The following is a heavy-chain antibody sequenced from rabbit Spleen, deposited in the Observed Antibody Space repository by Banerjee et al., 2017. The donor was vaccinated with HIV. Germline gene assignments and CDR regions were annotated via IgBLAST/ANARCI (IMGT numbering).Heavy chain of an antibody. D-gene: IGHD8-1*01. Sequence: QEQLVESGGGLVQPGGSLKLSCKASRFDFSTYSMSWVRQAPGKGLEWIACIYAGSSGTTYYASGAKGRFTISKTSSTTVTLQMTSLTAADTATYFCARDTGSSFSTYGMDLWGPGTLVTVS. CDR1: RFDFSTYS. CDR2: IYAGSSGTT. CDR3: ARDTGSSFSTYGMDL. J-gene: IGHJ6*01. V-gene: IGHV1S45*01.